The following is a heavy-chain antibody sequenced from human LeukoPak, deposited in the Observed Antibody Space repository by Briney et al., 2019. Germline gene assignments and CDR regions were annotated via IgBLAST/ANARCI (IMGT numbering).Heavy chain of an antibody. CDR3: ARTTGSGNNEY. J-gene: IGHJ4*02. CDR2: IYTTGTT. V-gene: IGHV4-4*07. D-gene: IGHD1-1*01. Sequence: SETLSLTCTVSGGSINSYYWGWIRQPAGRGLEWIGRIYTTGTTSYNPSLKSRVTMSVDTSKNQFYLKLTSVTAADTAMYYCARTTGSGNNEYWGQGTLVTVSS. CDR1: GGSINSYY.